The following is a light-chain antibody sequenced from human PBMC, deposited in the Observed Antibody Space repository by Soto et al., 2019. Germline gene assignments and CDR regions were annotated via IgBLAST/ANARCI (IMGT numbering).Light chain of an antibody. CDR1: QGINNY. CDR3: QQVNRYPFT. Sequence: DIQLTQSPSFLSASVGDRVTITCRASQGINNYLARYQQKPGKAPKLLIYAASTLQSGVPSRFSGSGSGSEFTLTISSLQPEDFATYYCQQVNRYPFTFGPGTKVDIK. CDR2: AAS. J-gene: IGKJ3*01. V-gene: IGKV1-9*01.